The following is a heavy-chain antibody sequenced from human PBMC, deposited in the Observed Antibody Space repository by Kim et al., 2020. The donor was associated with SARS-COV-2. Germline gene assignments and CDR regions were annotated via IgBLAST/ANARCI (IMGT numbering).Heavy chain of an antibody. Sequence: GESLKISCKGSGYSFTSYWISWVRQMPGKGLEWMGRIDPSDSYTNYSPSFQGHVTISADKSISTAYLQWSSLKASDTAMYYCARGLVVVAATPYYYGMDVWGQGTTVTVSS. D-gene: IGHD2-15*01. CDR1: GYSFTSYW. CDR2: IDPSDSYT. V-gene: IGHV5-10-1*01. CDR3: ARGLVVVAATPYYYGMDV. J-gene: IGHJ6*02.